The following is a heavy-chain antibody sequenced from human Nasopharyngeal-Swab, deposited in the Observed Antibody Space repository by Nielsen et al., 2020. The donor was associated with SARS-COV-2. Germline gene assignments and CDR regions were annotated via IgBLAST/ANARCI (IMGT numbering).Heavy chain of an antibody. J-gene: IGHJ4*02. CDR3: ARDRNFVWNGAVGLDY. Sequence: RQAPGKGLEWLGSIYYSGSTYYNPSLKSRVTISVDTSKNQFSLKLSSVTAADTAVYYCARDRNFVWNGAVGLDYWGQGTLVTVSS. V-gene: IGHV4-39*07. CDR2: IYYSGST. D-gene: IGHD1-1*01.